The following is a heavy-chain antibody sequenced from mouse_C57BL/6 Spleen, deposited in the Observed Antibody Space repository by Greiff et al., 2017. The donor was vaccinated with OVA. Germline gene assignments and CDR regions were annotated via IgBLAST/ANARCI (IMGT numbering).Heavy chain of an antibody. CDR1: GYTFPSYW. V-gene: IGHV1-52*01. J-gene: IGHJ1*03. Sequence: QVQLQQPGAELVRPGSSVKLSCKASGYTFPSYWLHWVKQRPIQGLEWIGNIDPSDSETHYNQKFKDKATLTVDKSSSTAYMQLSSLTSEDSAVYYCAADGYYWYFDVWGTGTTGTVSS. CDR2: IDPSDSET. D-gene: IGHD2-3*01. CDR3: AADGYYWYFDV.